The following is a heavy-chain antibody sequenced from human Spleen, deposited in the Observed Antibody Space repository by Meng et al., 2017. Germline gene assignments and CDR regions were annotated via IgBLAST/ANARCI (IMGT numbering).Heavy chain of an antibody. CDR3: AGGGGNYYLDY. D-gene: IGHD1-1*01. V-gene: IGHV4-34*01. CDR2: INHSGST. Sequence: QVQLQQWGAGLLKPSETLSLTCAVYGGSFSDYYWTWIRQPPGKGLEWIGEINHSGSTRYNPSLKSRVTISVDTSKNQFSLNLTSMTAADTAVYYCAGGGGNYYLDYWGQGTLVTVSS. J-gene: IGHJ4*02. CDR1: GGSFSDYY.